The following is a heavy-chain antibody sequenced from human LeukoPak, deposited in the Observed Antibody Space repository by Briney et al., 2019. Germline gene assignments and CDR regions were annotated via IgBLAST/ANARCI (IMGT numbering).Heavy chain of an antibody. CDR2: ISISGDNT. J-gene: IGHJ4*02. CDR1: GVTFNNYA. V-gene: IGHV3-23*01. CDR3: AQGSSARYFPTFHY. D-gene: IGHD6-19*01. Sequence: GGSLILSCAATGVTFNNYAMTWVRQAPGKGLEWVSIISISGDNTYYAHSVKGGFTISRDNSKNTLYMQMRSLRGADTAIYYRAQGSSARYFPTFHYWGQGTLVTVSS.